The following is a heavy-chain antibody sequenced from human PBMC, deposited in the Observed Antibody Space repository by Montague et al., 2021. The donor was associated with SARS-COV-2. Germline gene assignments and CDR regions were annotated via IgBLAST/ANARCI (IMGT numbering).Heavy chain of an antibody. V-gene: IGHV4-39*01. D-gene: IGHD2-2*02. J-gene: IGHJ6*02. CDR3: ARHYGVVVPAAIYYYYGMDV. CDR1: GGSISSSGYY. CDR2: IYYSGST. Sequence: SETLSLTCTVSGGSISSSGYYWGWIRQPPGKGLEWIGSIYYSGSTYYNPSLKSRVTISVGASKNQFSLKLSSVTAADTAVYYCARHYGVVVPAAIYYYYGMDVWGQGTTVTVSS.